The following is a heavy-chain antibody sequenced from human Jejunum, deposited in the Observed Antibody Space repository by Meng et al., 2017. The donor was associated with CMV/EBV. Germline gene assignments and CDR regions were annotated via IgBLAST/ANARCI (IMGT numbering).Heavy chain of an antibody. CDR3: ARGGITVFGVVIIDYYGMDV. J-gene: IGHJ6*02. Sequence: MSWVRQSPGKGLEWVGRIKSKTDDETTDYAEPVKGRFTISRDDSKNTLYLQMNSLKTEDTAVYFCARGGITVFGVVIIDYYGMDVWGQGTTVTVSS. V-gene: IGHV3-15*01. CDR2: IKSKTDDETT. D-gene: IGHD3-3*01.